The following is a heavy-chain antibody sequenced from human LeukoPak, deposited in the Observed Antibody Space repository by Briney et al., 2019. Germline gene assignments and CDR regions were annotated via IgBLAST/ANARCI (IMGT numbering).Heavy chain of an antibody. CDR1: GGSISSYY. D-gene: IGHD3-10*01. V-gene: IGHV4-59*01. CDR3: AKSNGYGLVDI. Sequence: PSETLSLTCTVSGGSISSYYWNWIRQTPGKGLEWIGYIYYSGSTNYNPSLKSRVTISVDTSKNQFSLNLTSVTAADTAVYYCAKSNGYGLVDIWGQGTMVTVSS. CDR2: IYYSGST. J-gene: IGHJ3*02.